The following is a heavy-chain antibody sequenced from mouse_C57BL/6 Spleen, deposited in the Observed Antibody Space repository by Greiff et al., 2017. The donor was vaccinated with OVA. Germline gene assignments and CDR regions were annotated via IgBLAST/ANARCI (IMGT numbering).Heavy chain of an antibody. J-gene: IGHJ3*01. CDR2: INPSNGTT. D-gene: IGHD1-1*01. CDR1: GYSFTDYR. Sequence: VQLQQSGPELVKPGASVKISCKASGYSFTDYRMNWVKQSNGKSLEWIGVINPSNGTTSYNQKFKGKATLTVDTSSSTAYMQLNSLTSEDSAVYYCGTSRVLRNGGFAYWGQGTLVTVSA. V-gene: IGHV1-39*01. CDR3: GTSRVLRNGGFAY.